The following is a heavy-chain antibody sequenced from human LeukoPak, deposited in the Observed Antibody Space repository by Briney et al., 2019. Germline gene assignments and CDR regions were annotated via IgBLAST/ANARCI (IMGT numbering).Heavy chain of an antibody. CDR1: GYTFTNYY. J-gene: IGHJ6*02. D-gene: IGHD6-13*01. CDR3: ARDGAGSSWANYYYGMDV. Sequence: ASVKVSCKASGYTFTNYYIHWVRQAPGQGLEWMGIINPTGGSTTYTQKFQGRVTMTRDTSTSTVYMELSSLRYEDTAVYYCARDGAGSSWANYYYGMDVWGQGTTVTVSS. V-gene: IGHV1-46*01. CDR2: INPTGGST.